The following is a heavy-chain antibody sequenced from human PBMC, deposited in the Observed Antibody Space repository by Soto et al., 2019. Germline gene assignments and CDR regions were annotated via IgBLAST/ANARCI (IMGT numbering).Heavy chain of an antibody. Sequence: EVQLVESGGGLVQPGGSLRLSCAASGFTFSSYWLHWVRQAPGKGLVWLSRINSDGSSINYADSVKGRFTISRDNAKSTLYLELNSVLSEDTAVYYCASKAAVAGVGYWWQGTLVTVSS. D-gene: IGHD6-19*01. V-gene: IGHV3-74*01. J-gene: IGHJ4*02. CDR2: INSDGSSI. CDR1: GFTFSSYW. CDR3: ASKAAVAGVGY.